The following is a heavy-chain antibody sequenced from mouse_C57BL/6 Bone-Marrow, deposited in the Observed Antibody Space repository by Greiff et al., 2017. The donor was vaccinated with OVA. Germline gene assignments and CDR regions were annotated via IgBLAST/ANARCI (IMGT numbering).Heavy chain of an antibody. D-gene: IGHD2-5*01. CDR1: GFSLTSYG. CDR2: IWGGGST. Sequence: VQLVESGPGLVAPSQSLSITCTVSGFSLTSYGVDWVRQPPGKGLEWLGVIWGGGSTNYNSALMSRPSISKDNSKGQVFLKMNSLQTDDTAMYYCAELYYSKEGYAMDYWGQGTSVTVSS. CDR3: AELYYSKEGYAMDY. J-gene: IGHJ4*01. V-gene: IGHV2-9*01.